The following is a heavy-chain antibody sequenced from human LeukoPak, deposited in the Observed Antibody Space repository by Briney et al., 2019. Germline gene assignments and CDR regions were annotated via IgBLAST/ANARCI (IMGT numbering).Heavy chain of an antibody. CDR3: ARSPWIPSTVGDY. J-gene: IGHJ4*02. Sequence: SETLSLTCNVSGGSFSSYYWSWIRQPPGKGLEWIGYIYYSGSTNYNPSPKTRVTISVDTSKNQFSLKLSSVTAADTAVYYCARSPWIPSTVGDYWGQGTLVTVSS. D-gene: IGHD5-18*01. V-gene: IGHV4-59*08. CDR1: GGSFSSYY. CDR2: IYYSGST.